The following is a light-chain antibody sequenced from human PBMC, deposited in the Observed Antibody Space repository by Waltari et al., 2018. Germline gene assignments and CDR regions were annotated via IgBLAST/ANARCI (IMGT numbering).Light chain of an antibody. CDR2: GAS. CDR3: QQYGNSPGT. J-gene: IGKJ2*01. Sequence: EIVLTQSPGTLSLSPGERATLSCRPSQSVRRNFVAWYQQKLRQAPRLLIYGASSRATGIPDRFGGSGSGTDFILTISRLAPEDLAVYYCQQYGNSPGTFGQGTKLQIK. CDR1: QSVRRNF. V-gene: IGKV3-20*01.